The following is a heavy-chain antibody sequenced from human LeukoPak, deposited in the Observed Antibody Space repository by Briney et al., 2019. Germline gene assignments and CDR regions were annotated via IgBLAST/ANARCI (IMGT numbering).Heavy chain of an antibody. J-gene: IGHJ4*02. D-gene: IGHD3-22*01. CDR3: ANIAIYYVSSRDY. CDR1: GFTFSSYA. Sequence: GGSLRLSCAAAGFTFSSYAMSWVRQAPGKGLEWVSGISGNGGTTYYADSVKGRFTISRDNSKNTLYLHMDSLRAEDTAVYYCANIAIYYVSSRDYWGQGTLVIVSS. CDR2: ISGNGGTT. V-gene: IGHV3-23*01.